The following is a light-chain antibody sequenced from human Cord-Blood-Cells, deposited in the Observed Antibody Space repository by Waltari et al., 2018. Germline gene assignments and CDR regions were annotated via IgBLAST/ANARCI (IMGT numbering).Light chain of an antibody. J-gene: IGLJ3*02. CDR1: SRDVGGFNY. V-gene: IGLV2-14*03. CDR3: SSYTISSTLV. CDR2: DVS. Sequence: QSALTQPASVSGSPGQSITISCAGTSRDVGGFNYVSWYQQHPGDAPKLMIYDVSKRRSGVSNRCSGAKSGDTASLTISGLQAEDEADYYCSSYTISSTLVFGGGTKLSVL.